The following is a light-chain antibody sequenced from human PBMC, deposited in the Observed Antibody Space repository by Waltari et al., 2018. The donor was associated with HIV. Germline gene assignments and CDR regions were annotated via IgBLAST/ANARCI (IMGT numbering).Light chain of an antibody. CDR3: LQYFKAPFT. V-gene: IGKV4-1*01. Sequence: EIVVTPQSPFPLLFTRARAATICRTTKPSLYRSNAYNYLSWYLQKPGQPPQLLISLGSNRDSWVPDRFSGSGSGTDFTLTISGVQAEDVALYYCLQYFKAPFTFGQGTKLEIK. J-gene: IGKJ2*01. CDR1: KPSLYRSNAYNY. CDR2: LGS.